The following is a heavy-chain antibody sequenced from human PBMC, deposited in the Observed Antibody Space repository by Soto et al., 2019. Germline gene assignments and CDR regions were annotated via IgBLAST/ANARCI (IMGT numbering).Heavy chain of an antibody. V-gene: IGHV3-23*01. CDR2: ISDSGGTS. CDR3: AKRPRALLTFDY. J-gene: IGHJ4*02. D-gene: IGHD1-26*01. Sequence: GGFLRLSCAASGFIFSHYVMSWVRQAPGKGLEWVSSISDSGGTSYYADSVKGRFTISRDNSKNTLYLQMNSLRAEDTAIYYCAKRPRALLTFDYWGQGTLVTVSS. CDR1: GFIFSHYV.